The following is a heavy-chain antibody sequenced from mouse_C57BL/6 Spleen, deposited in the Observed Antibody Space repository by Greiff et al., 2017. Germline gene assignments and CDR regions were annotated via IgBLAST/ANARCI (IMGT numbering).Heavy chain of an antibody. Sequence: QVQLKQPGAELVRPGSSVKLSCKASGYTFTSYWMDWVKQRPGQGLEWIGNIYPSDSETHYNQKFKDKATLTVDKSSSTAYMQLSSLTSEDSAVYYCARSLIYYGNYRVVFDYWGQGTTLTVSS. V-gene: IGHV1-61*01. J-gene: IGHJ2*01. D-gene: IGHD2-1*01. CDR1: GYTFTSYW. CDR2: IYPSDSET. CDR3: ARSLIYYGNYRVVFDY.